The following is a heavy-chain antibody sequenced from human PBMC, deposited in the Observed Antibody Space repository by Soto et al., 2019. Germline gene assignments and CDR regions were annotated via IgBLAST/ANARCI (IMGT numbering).Heavy chain of an antibody. Sequence: PSETLSLTCTVSGGSISSYYWIWIRQPPGKGLEWIGYIYYSGSTNYNPSLKSRVTISVDTSKNQFSLKLSSVTAADTAVYYCARGRRDFWAPFDYWGQGTLVTVSS. CDR3: ARGRRDFWAPFDY. D-gene: IGHD3-3*01. CDR1: GGSISSYY. CDR2: IYYSGST. J-gene: IGHJ4*02. V-gene: IGHV4-59*01.